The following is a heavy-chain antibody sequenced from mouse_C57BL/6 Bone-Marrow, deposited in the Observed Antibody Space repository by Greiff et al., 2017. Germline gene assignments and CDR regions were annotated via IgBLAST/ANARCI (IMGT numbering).Heavy chain of an antibody. CDR2: IYPRSGNT. V-gene: IGHV1-81*01. CDR1: GYTFTSYG. D-gene: IGHD3-3*01. Sequence: QVQLQQSGAELARPGASVKLSCQASGYTFTSYGISWVKQRTGQGLEWIGEIYPRSGNTYYNEKFKGKATLTADKSSSTAYMELRSLTSEDSAVYFCARGTRYYYAMDYWGQGTSVTVSS. CDR3: ARGTRYYYAMDY. J-gene: IGHJ4*01.